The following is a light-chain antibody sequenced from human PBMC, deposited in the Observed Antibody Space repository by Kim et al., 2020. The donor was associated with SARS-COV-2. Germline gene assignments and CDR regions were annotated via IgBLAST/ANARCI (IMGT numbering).Light chain of an antibody. CDR3: QAWGYNTWV. CDR1: ELGTLY. CDR2: LDT. V-gene: IGLV3-1*01. Sequence: SYELTQPLSVSVSPGQTASITCSGDELGTLYVSWYRQKPGQSPILVIFLDTKRPSGLPERFSGSTSGNTATLTISETQPMDEADYFCQAWGYNTWVFGGGTQLTVL. J-gene: IGLJ3*02.